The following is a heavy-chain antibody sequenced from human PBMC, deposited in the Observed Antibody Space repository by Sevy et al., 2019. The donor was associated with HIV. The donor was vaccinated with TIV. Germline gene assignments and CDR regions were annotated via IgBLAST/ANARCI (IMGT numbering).Heavy chain of an antibody. CDR3: ARDALSGTSAY. D-gene: IGHD1-7*01. J-gene: IGHJ4*02. Sequence: GGSLRLSCAASGFTFSAYVMXWVRQGPGKGLEWVSSISSSGRYIYYADSVQGRFTISRDNAEDSLYLQMNNLRAEDTAVYYCARDALSGTSAYWGQGTLVTVSS. CDR1: GFTFSAYV. CDR2: ISSSGRYI. V-gene: IGHV3-21*01.